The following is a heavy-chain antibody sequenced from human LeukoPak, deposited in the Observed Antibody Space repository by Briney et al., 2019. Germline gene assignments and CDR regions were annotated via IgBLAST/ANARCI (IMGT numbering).Heavy chain of an antibody. Sequence: GSLRLSCAASGFTFSNARMSWVRQAPGKGLEWVGRIKSKTDGGTTDYAAPVKGRFTISRDDSKNTLYLQMNSLKTEDTAVYYCTTVLEVVVGIDYWGQGTLVTVSS. CDR1: GFTFSNAR. J-gene: IGHJ4*02. CDR2: IKSKTDGGTT. D-gene: IGHD2-15*01. V-gene: IGHV3-15*01. CDR3: TTVLEVVVGIDY.